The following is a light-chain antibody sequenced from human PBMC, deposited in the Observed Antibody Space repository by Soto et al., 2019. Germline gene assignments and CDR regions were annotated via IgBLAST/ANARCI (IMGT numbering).Light chain of an antibody. CDR3: CSYAGSRV. V-gene: IGLV2-23*01. CDR2: EGS. J-gene: IGLJ3*02. CDR1: SGDVGSYNL. Sequence: QSALTQPASVSGSPGQSITISCTGTSGDVGSYNLVSWYQQHPGKAPKLMIYEGSKRPSGVSNRFSGSKSGNTASLTISGLQAEDEADYSCCSYAGSRVFGGGTKVTVL.